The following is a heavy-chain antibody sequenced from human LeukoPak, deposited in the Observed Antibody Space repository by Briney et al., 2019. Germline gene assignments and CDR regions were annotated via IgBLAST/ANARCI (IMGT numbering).Heavy chain of an antibody. V-gene: IGHV3-30-3*01. CDR3: ARSGATGGFDY. D-gene: IGHD1-26*01. CDR2: ISYDGSNK. J-gene: IGHJ4*02. Sequence: GGSRRLSCAASGFTFSSYAMHWVRQAPGKGLEWVAVISYDGSNKYYADSVKGRFTISRDNSKNTLYLQMNSLRAEDTAVYYCARSGATGGFDYWGQGTLVTVSS. CDR1: GFTFSSYA.